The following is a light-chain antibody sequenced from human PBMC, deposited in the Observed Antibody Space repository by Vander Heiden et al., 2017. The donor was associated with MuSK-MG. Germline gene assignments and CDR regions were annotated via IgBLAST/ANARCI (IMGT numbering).Light chain of an antibody. CDR1: QSVSSY. CDR2: DAS. Sequence: EIVLTQSPATLSLSPGERATLSCRASQSVSSYLAWYQQKPGQAPRLLIYDASNRANGIPARFSGSGSGTDFTLTSSSREPEDFAVYYCQQRSNWLTFGGGTKVEIK. J-gene: IGKJ4*01. V-gene: IGKV3-11*01. CDR3: QQRSNWLT.